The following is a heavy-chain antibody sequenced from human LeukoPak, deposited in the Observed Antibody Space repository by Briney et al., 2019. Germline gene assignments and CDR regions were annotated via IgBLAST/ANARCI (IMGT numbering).Heavy chain of an antibody. D-gene: IGHD6-19*01. CDR2: ISNGGST. Sequence: SETLSLTCTVSGASINIYYWSWLRQPPGEGLEWIGYISNGGSTIYNPSLMSRVTISVDPSKNQLSLRLPSVTAADTAVYYCVRLQPNSGEWAFDIWGQGTMVSVSS. CDR3: VRLQPNSGEWAFDI. V-gene: IGHV4-59*01. CDR1: GASINIYY. J-gene: IGHJ3*02.